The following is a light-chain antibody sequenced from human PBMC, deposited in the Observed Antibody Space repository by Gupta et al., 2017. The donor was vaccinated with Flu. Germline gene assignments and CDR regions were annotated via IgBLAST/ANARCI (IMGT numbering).Light chain of an antibody. V-gene: IGLV2-11*01. CDR3: CSYAGSYTYV. J-gene: IGLJ1*01. CDR1: SSDVGGYKY. CDR2: DVT. Sequence: QSALTQPRSVSGSPGQSVTISCTGTSSDVGGYKYVSWFQQHPGKAPKLMIYDVTERPSGVPGRFSGSKSGNSASLTISGLQAEDEADYYCCSYAGSYTYVFGTGTKVTVL.